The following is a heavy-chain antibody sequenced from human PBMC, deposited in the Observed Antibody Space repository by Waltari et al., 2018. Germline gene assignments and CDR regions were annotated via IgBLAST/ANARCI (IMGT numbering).Heavy chain of an antibody. CDR2: ISYNGAT. J-gene: IGHJ3*01. V-gene: IGHV4-39*01. D-gene: IGHD5-12*01. CDR3: ATYIGASLGTAAFDV. CDR1: VVSITTNRHY. Sequence: QLQLQESGPGLVKPSETLSLTCSVSVVSITTNRHYWGWIRQPPGKGLEGIGTISYNGATYSSPSLRSRVTIFRDTSKNQLSLKLGSVTAADTAFYYCATYIGASLGTAAFDVWGQGTMVTVSS.